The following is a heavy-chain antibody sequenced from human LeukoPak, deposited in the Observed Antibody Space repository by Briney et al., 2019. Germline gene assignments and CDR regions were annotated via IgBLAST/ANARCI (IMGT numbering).Heavy chain of an antibody. CDR3: ARADYSNYGGYYFDY. CDR2: INPNSGGT. J-gene: IGHJ4*02. V-gene: IGHV1-2*02. D-gene: IGHD4-11*01. CDR1: GYTFTGYY. Sequence: PGASVTVSCTASGYTFTGYYMHWVRQAPGQGLEWMGWINPNSGGTNYAQKFQGRVTMTRDTSISTAYMELSRLRSDDTAVYYCARADYSNYGGYYFDYWGQGTLVTVSS.